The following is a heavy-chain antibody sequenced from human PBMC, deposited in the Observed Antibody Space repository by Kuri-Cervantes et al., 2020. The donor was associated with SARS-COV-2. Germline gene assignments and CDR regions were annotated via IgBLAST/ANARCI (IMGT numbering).Heavy chain of an antibody. Sequence: GSLRLSCTVSGDSISSYHWVWIRQPPGKGLEWIGSIFFSGRTYHNPSLKSRATMSVDTSKNQFSLRPNSVTAADTAVYYCARGTTVTTFFGRNEYFQHWGQGTLVTVSS. J-gene: IGHJ1*01. CDR1: GDSISSYH. CDR2: IFFSGRT. CDR3: ARGTTVTTFFGRNEYFQH. D-gene: IGHD4-17*01. V-gene: IGHV4-39*01.